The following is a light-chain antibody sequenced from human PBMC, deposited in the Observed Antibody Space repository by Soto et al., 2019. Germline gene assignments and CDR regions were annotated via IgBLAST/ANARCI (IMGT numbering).Light chain of an antibody. CDR3: QQYNSYSWT. J-gene: IGKJ1*01. CDR1: QTISSL. CDR2: KAS. Sequence: DIQMTQSPSTLSGSVGDRVTITCRASQTISSLLAGYQQKPGKAPKLLIYKASSLESGVPSGFSGSGSGTEFTLTISSLQPDDFATYYCQQYNSYSWTFGQGTKVDIK. V-gene: IGKV1-5*03.